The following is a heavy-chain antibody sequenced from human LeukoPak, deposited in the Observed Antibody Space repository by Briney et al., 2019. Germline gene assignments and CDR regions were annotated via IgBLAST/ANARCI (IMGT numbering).Heavy chain of an antibody. CDR1: GFPYSING. V-gene: IGHV3-30*02. CDR2: IQIDRNKK. CDR3: AKEWGISSFFLLS. D-gene: IGHD6-6*01. J-gene: IGHJ4*02. Sequence: PGGPLTLSCAASGFPYSINGMHGLPEAPGKGGECVAYIQIDRNKKKYPHSLKDRLNISRDNSKNTVYLEMDSLRPEDTAVYYCAKEWGISSFFLLSWREGTLVSVPS.